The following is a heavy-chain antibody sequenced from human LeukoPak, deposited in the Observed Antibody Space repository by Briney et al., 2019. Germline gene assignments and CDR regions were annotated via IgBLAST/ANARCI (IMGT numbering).Heavy chain of an antibody. CDR1: GFTVSSNY. Sequence: PGGSLRLSCAASGFTVSSNYMSWVRQAPGKGLEWVSVIYSGGSTYYADSVKGRFTTSRDNSKNTLYLQMNSLRAEDTAVYYCARDRVATYYYDSSGYGMDVWGQGTTVTVSS. V-gene: IGHV3-66*01. CDR2: IYSGGST. J-gene: IGHJ6*02. CDR3: ARDRVATYYYDSSGYGMDV. D-gene: IGHD3-22*01.